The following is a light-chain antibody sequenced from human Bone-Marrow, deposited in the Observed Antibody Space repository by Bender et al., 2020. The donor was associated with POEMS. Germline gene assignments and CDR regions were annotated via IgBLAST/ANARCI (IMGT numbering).Light chain of an antibody. CDR2: KDN. CDR3: QSADSSDTFVI. J-gene: IGLJ2*01. Sequence: SYELTQPPSVSVSPGQTARITCFGDALADQYAYWYQQKPGQAPVLVIYKDNERTSGIPERFSGSTSGTTVTLTIGGVQAEDEADYYCQSADSSDTFVIFGGGTKLTVL. V-gene: IGLV3-25*03. CDR1: ALADQY.